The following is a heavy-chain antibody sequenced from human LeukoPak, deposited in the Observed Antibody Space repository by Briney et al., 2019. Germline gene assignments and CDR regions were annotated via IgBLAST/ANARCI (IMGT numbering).Heavy chain of an antibody. CDR1: GFTFSNAW. D-gene: IGHD3-22*01. CDR3: TTEVYYDSSGYYSFDY. V-gene: IGHV3-15*01. Sequence: GGSLRLSCAASGFTFSNAWMSWVRQAPGKGLGWVGRIKSKTDGGTTDYAAPVKGRFTISRDDSKNTLYLQMNSLKTEDTAVYYCTTEVYYDSSGYYSFDYWGQGTLVTVSS. J-gene: IGHJ4*02. CDR2: IKSKTDGGTT.